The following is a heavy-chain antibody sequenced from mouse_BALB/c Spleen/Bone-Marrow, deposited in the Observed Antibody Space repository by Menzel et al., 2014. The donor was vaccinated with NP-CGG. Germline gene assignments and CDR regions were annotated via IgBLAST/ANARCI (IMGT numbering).Heavy chain of an antibody. Sequence: QVQLKESGPGLVAPSQILSITCTVSGFSLTGYGVSWVRQPPGKGLEWLGMIWGDGSTDYNSALKSRLSISKDNPKSQVFLKMNSLQTDDTARYYCARDSFLITRALDYWGQGTSVTVSS. J-gene: IGHJ4*01. CDR3: ARDSFLITRALDY. V-gene: IGHV2-6-7*01. CDR2: IWGDGST. CDR1: GFSLTGYG. D-gene: IGHD2-4*01.